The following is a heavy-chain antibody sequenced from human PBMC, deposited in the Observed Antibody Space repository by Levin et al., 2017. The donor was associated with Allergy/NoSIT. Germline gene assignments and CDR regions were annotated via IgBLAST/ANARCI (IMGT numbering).Heavy chain of an antibody. CDR3: ARDNIGLPDAFDI. V-gene: IGHV3-9*01. J-gene: IGHJ3*02. Sequence: GGSLRLSCAASGFTFDDYAMHWVRQAPGKGLEWVSGISWNSGSIGYADSVKGRSTISRDNAKNSLYLQMNRLRTEDTALYYCARDNIGLPDAFDIWGQGTMVIVSS. D-gene: IGHD3-10*01. CDR1: GFTFDDYA. CDR2: ISWNSGSI.